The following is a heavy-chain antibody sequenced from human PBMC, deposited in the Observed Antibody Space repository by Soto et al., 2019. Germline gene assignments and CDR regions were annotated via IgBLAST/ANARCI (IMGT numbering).Heavy chain of an antibody. CDR1: GYSFTSYW. CDR2: IDPSDSYT. D-gene: IGHD5-18*01. Sequence: PGESLKISCKGSGYSFTSYWISGVRQVPGKGLEWMGRIDPSDSYTNYSPSFQGHVTISADKSISTAYLQWSSLKASDTAMYYCARSSRYSYGSVYYFDYWGQGTLVTVSS. V-gene: IGHV5-10-1*01. J-gene: IGHJ4*02. CDR3: ARSSRYSYGSVYYFDY.